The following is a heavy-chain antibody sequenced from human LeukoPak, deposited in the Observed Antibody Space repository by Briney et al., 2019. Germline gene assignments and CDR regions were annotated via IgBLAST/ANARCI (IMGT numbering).Heavy chain of an antibody. J-gene: IGHJ4*02. CDR1: GGSISSGGYY. D-gene: IGHD3-9*01. CDR2: IYYSGST. CDR3: AREEVYDILTGYYRERGVDY. V-gene: IGHV4-31*03. Sequence: SETLSLTCTVSGGSISSGGYYWSWIRQHPGKGLEWIGYIYYSGSTYYNPSLKSRVTISVDTSKNQFSLKLSSVTAADTAVYYCAREEVYDILTGYYRERGVDYWGQGTLVTVSS.